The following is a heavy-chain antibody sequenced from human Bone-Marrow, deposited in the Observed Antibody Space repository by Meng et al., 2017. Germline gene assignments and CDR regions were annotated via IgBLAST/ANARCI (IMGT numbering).Heavy chain of an antibody. CDR1: GGSISSYY. J-gene: IGHJ4*02. CDR3: AIGPGYSSGWYGNSFDY. D-gene: IGHD6-19*01. V-gene: IGHV4-59*01. Sequence: SETLSPTCTVSGGSISSYYWSWIRQPPGKGLEWTGYIYYSGSNNYHPSLKSRVTISVDTSKNRFSLKLSSVTAGDTAVYYCAIGPGYSSGWYGNSFDYWGQGTLVTVSS. CDR2: IYYSGSN.